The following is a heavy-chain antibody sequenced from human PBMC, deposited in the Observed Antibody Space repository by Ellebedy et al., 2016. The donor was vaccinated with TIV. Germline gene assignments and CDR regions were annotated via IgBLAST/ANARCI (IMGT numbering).Heavy chain of an antibody. V-gene: IGHV3-23*01. J-gene: IGHJ4*02. CDR3: ARGRGNDY. D-gene: IGHD3-16*01. Sequence: GGSLRLXXAASGFTFSSYAMSWVRQAPGKGLEWVSAISGSGGSTYYADSVKGRFTISRDNAKNSLYLQMNSLRAEDTAVYYCARGRGNDYWGQGTLVTVSS. CDR1: GFTFSSYA. CDR2: ISGSGGST.